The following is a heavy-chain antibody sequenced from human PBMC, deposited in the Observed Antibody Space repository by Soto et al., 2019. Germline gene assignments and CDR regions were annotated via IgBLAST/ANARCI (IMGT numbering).Heavy chain of an antibody. CDR1: GFTFSEYG. D-gene: IGHD6-19*01. J-gene: IGHJ4*02. Sequence: GGSLRLSCAASGFTFSEYGMHWVRQAPGKGLEWVAVISYNGGNIYYGDSVKGRFTISRDNSKNTLYLQMNSLRAEDTAVYYCAKVVPGIVAVACPCDSWGQGTLVTVSS. CDR3: AKVVPGIVAVACPCDS. V-gene: IGHV3-30*18. CDR2: ISYNGGNI.